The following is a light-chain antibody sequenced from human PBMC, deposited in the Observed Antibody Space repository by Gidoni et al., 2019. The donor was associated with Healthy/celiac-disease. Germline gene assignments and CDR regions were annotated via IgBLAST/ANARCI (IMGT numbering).Light chain of an antibody. CDR3: QQYGSSPRS. V-gene: IGKV3-20*01. CDR2: GAS. J-gene: IGKJ2*04. CDR1: QSVSSSY. Sequence: EIALTQSPGTLSLSPGERATPSCRASQSVSSSYLAWYQQKPGQAPRLLIYGASSRATGIPDRFSGSGSGTDFTLTISRLEPEDFAVYYCQQYGSSPRSFGQGTKLEIK.